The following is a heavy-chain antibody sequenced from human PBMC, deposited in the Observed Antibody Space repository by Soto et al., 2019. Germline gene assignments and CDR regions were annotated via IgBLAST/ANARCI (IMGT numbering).Heavy chain of an antibody. CDR3: VSSRSGYDFYYLTY. CDR2: IYYSGST. J-gene: IGHJ4*02. V-gene: IGHV4-59*03. CDR1: GGSPSRFY. D-gene: IGHD5-12*01. Sequence: SLGNLSLTRTGSGGSPSRFYWGGVRQPPGEGLEGIGDIYYSGSTNYNPSLQRRVTLSVETSNNQFSLKLSSVTAADTAVYYCVSSRSGYDFYYLTYGARGPWVPASS.